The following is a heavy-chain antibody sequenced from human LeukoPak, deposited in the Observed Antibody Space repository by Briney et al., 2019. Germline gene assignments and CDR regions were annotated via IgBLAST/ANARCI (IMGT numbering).Heavy chain of an antibody. J-gene: IGHJ4*02. D-gene: IGHD3-3*01. CDR1: GGSFSGYY. Sequence: SETLSLTCAVYGGSFSGYYWSWIRQPPGKGLEWIGEINHSGSTNYNPSLKSRVTISVDTSKYQFSLKLSSVTAADTAVYYCARGNWDYDFWSGYYGSRYFDYWGQGTLVTVSS. V-gene: IGHV4-34*01. CDR2: INHSGST. CDR3: ARGNWDYDFWSGYYGSRYFDY.